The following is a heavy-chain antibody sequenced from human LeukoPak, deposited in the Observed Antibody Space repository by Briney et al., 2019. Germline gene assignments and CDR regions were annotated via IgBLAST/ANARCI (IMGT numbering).Heavy chain of an antibody. Sequence: GGSLRLSCAASGFTVGSNYMSWVRQAPGKGPEWLSVIYGGNNTYYADSVKGRFTISRDDSNNTLFLQMNCLRAEDTAVYYCARDSPTRYSGYDQFKYWGQGTLVTVSS. D-gene: IGHD5-12*01. CDR3: ARDSPTRYSGYDQFKY. CDR2: IYGGNNT. V-gene: IGHV3-53*01. CDR1: GFTVGSNY. J-gene: IGHJ4*02.